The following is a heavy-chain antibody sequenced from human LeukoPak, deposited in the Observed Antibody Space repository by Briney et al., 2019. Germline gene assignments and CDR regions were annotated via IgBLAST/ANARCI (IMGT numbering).Heavy chain of an antibody. CDR2: IYYSGST. J-gene: IGHJ4*02. D-gene: IGHD6-13*01. Sequence: NPSETLSLTCTVSGGSISSSSYYWGWIRQPPGKGLEWIGSIYYSGSTYYNPSLKSRVTISVDTSKNQFSLKLSSVTAADTAVYYCARVSEQQLVRGYFVYWSQGTLVTVSS. CDR1: GGSISSSSYY. CDR3: ARVSEQQLVRGYFVY. V-gene: IGHV4-39*07.